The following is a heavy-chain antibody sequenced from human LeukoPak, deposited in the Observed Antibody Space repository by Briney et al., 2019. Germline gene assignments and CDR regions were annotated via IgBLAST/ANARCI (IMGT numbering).Heavy chain of an antibody. J-gene: IGHJ3*01. CDR2: IYYRGST. CDR1: GGSISSYY. CDR3: ARRLGIVASDAIDL. Sequence: PSETLSLTCTVSGGSISSYYWSWIRQPPGKGLEWIGYIYYRGSTNYNPSLKSRVTISVDTSKNQFSLKVSSVTAADTAMYYCARRLGIVASDAIDLWGQGTMVTVSS. V-gene: IGHV4-59*08. D-gene: IGHD5-12*01.